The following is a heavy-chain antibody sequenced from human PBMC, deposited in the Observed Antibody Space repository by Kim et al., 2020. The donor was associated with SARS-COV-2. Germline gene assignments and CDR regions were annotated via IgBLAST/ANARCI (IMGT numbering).Heavy chain of an antibody. D-gene: IGHD3-10*01. CDR2: INHSGST. V-gene: IGHV4-34*01. CDR1: CGSFSGYY. Sequence: SETLSLTCAVYCGSFSGYYWSWIRQPPGKGLEWIGEINHSGSTNYNPSLKSRVTISVDTSKNQFSLKLSSVTAADTAVYYCGVRGSEQSHNWFDPWGQGTLVTVSS. CDR3: GVRGSEQSHNWFDP. J-gene: IGHJ5*02.